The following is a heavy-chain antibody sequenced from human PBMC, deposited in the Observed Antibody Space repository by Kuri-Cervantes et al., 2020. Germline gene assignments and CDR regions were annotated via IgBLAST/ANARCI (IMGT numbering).Heavy chain of an antibody. V-gene: IGHV1-58*01. CDR1: GFTFTSSA. D-gene: IGHD2-2*01. CDR2: IVVGSGNT. Sequence: SVKVSCKASGFTFTSSAVQWVRQARGQRLEWIGWIVVGSGNTNYAQKFQERVTITRDTSATTAYMELSSLRAEDTAVYYCARILTDLDSTSFDYWGQGTLVTVSS. J-gene: IGHJ4*02. CDR3: ARILTDLDSTSFDY.